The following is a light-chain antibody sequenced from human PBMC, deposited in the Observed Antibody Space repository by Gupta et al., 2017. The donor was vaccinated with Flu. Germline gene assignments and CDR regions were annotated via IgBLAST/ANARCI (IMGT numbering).Light chain of an antibody. CDR3: MQALQTWT. J-gene: IGKJ1*01. CDR1: QSLLHSNGYNY. V-gene: IGKV2-28*01. CDR2: LGS. Sequence: DIVMTQSPLSLPVSPGGPAPISCRSSQSLLHSNGYNYLDWYLQKPGQSPQLLIDLGSNRASGVPDRCSGSGSGTDFTLKISRVEAEDVGVYYCMQALQTWTFGQGTKVEIK.